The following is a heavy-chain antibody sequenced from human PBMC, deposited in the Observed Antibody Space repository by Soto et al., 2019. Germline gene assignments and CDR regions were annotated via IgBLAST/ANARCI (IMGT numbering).Heavy chain of an antibody. CDR2: ISGSGVST. D-gene: IGHD1-26*01. J-gene: IGHJ4*02. CDR3: AKDGGEWEVHS. CDR1: GFTFTGYG. Sequence: EVQLLQSGRGFVQPGGSLRLSCAASGFTFTGYGMIWVRQAPGKGLEWVAAISGSGVSTYYAESVKGRFTISRDNSKNTLYLQMNSLRAEDTAVYYCAKDGGEWEVHSWGQGTLVTVSS. V-gene: IGHV3-23*01.